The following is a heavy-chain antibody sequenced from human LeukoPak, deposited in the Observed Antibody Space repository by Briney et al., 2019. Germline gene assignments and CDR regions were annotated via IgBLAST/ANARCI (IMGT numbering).Heavy chain of an antibody. CDR1: GFTFSSYG. CDR3: AKDRGYSHGFDY. J-gene: IGHJ4*02. Sequence: GRSLRLSCAASGFTFSSYGMHWVRQAPGKGLEWVAAISYDGRNKEYVDSVKGRFTVSRDNSKNTLYLQMNSLRAEDTAVYNCAKDRGYSHGFDYWGQGTLVTVSS. D-gene: IGHD5-18*01. CDR2: ISYDGRNK. V-gene: IGHV3-30*18.